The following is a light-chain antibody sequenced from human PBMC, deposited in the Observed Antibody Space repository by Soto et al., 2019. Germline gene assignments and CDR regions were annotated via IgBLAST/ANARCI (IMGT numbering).Light chain of an antibody. CDR2: DAS. CDR3: QQYNSYPIT. V-gene: IGKV1-5*01. CDR1: QSISSW. J-gene: IGKJ3*01. Sequence: DIQMTQSPSTLSASVGDRVTITCRASQSISSWLAWYQQKPGKAPKLLIYDASSLESGVASRFSGSGSGTEFTVANSSLQPDDFSTDYCQQYNSYPITFGPGNKVDIK.